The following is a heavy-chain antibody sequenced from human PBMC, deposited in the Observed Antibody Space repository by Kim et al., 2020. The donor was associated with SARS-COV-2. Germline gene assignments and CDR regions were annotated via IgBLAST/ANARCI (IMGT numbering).Heavy chain of an antibody. CDR2: ISAYNGNT. Sequence: ASVKVSCKASGYTFTSYGISWVRQAPGQGLEWMGWISAYNGNTNYAQKLQGRVTMTTDTSTSTAYMELRSLRSDDTAVYYCARAPHGAIAAAGSYYYYYGMDVWGQGTTVTVSS. D-gene: IGHD6-13*01. CDR1: GYTFTSYG. CDR3: ARAPHGAIAAAGSYYYYYGMDV. V-gene: IGHV1-18*01. J-gene: IGHJ6*02.